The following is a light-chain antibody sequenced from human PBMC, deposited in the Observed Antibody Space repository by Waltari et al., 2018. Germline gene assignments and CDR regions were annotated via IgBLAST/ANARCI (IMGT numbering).Light chain of an antibody. V-gene: IGLV1-47*01. CDR3: AAWDDSLSGWV. Sequence: QSVLTQPPSASGTPGQRVTISCSGSNSNIGSNYIYWYQQLPGTAPRLLIYRNDQRPYGVPDRFSGSKSGTSASLAISRLRSEDEADYYCAAWDDSLSGWVFGGGTKVTVL. CDR2: RND. J-gene: IGLJ3*02. CDR1: NSNIGSNY.